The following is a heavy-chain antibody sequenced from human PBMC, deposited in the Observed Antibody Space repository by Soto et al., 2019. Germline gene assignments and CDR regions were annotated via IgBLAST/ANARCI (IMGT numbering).Heavy chain of an antibody. CDR2: INTGTGHT. D-gene: IGHD1-26*01. J-gene: IGHJ5*02. CDR3: ARMRGLGARLGFVP. V-gene: IGHV1-3*04. Sequence: QVHLVQSGAEVKKPGAAVKVSCKSSGYTFTSHGLHWVRQAPGQRLEWMGWINTGTGHTQYSERLQGRVTFSTDPAASTCYLEVGSLRSEDTAVYYCARMRGLGARLGFVPWGQGTLVTVSS. CDR1: GYTFTSHG.